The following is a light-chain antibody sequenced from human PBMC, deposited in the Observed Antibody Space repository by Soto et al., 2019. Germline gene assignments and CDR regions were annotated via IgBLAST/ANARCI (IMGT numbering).Light chain of an antibody. Sequence: QSALTQPPSASGSPGQSVTISCTGTSSDVGAYKYVSWYQQYPGKAPKLMIYEVTKRPSGVPDRFSGSKSGNTASLTVSGLQAEDEADYYCSSFTTTNTWVFGGGTKLTVL. V-gene: IGLV2-8*01. J-gene: IGLJ3*02. CDR3: SSFTTTNTWV. CDR2: EVT. CDR1: SSDVGAYKY.